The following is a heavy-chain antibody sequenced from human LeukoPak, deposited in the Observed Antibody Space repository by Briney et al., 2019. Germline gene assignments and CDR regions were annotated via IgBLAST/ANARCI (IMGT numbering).Heavy chain of an antibody. CDR3: ASQSFTTPDPFDI. CDR2: ISSSGSTI. J-gene: IGHJ3*02. Sequence: GGSLRLSCAASGFTFSSYEMNWVRQAPGKGLEWVSYISSSGSTIYYADSVKGRFTISRDNAKNSLYLQMNSLRAEDTAVYYCASQSFTTPDPFDIWGQGTMVTVSS. V-gene: IGHV3-48*03. D-gene: IGHD3-22*01. CDR1: GFTFSSYE.